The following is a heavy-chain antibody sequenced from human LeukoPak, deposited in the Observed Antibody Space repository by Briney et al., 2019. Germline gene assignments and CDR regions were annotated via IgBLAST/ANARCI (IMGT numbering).Heavy chain of an antibody. V-gene: IGHV1-8*01. CDR1: GYTFTSYD. Sequence: GASVKVSCKASGYTFTSYDINWGRQATGQGLEWMGWMNPNSGNTGYAQKFQGRVTMTRNTSISTAYMELSRLRSEDTAVYYCARDRAYSGSYYEGDAFDIWGQGTMVTVSS. CDR2: MNPNSGNT. J-gene: IGHJ3*02. CDR3: ARDRAYSGSYYEGDAFDI. D-gene: IGHD1-26*01.